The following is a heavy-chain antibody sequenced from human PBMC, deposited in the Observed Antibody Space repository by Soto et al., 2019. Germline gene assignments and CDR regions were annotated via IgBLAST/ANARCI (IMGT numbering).Heavy chain of an antibody. Sequence: GASVKVSCKASGYTFTSYGISWVRQAPGQGLEWMGWISAYNGNTNYAQKLQGRVTMTTDTSTSTAYMELRSLRSDDTAVYYCARDSVVVTAIPYYYYGMDVWGQGTTVTVSS. CDR1: GYTFTSYG. CDR3: ARDSVVVTAIPYYYYGMDV. V-gene: IGHV1-18*01. J-gene: IGHJ6*02. CDR2: ISAYNGNT. D-gene: IGHD2-21*02.